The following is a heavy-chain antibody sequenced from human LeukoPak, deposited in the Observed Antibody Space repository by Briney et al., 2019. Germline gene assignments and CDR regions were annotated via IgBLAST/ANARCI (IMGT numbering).Heavy chain of an antibody. Sequence: SQTLSLTCTVSGGSISSGCYYLRWIRQPAGKGLAWIGRISISVSTNYNPSLRSQVTMSVDTSKNQFSLKLSSVTAADTAVYYCAREYDSWGQGTLVTVSS. V-gene: IGHV4-61*02. CDR2: ISISVST. CDR3: AREYDS. J-gene: IGHJ5*01. CDR1: GGSISSGCYY.